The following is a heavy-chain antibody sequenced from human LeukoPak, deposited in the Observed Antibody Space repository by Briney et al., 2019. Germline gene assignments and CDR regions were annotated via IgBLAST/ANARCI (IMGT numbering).Heavy chain of an antibody. CDR3: SRESGPFCPFGY. V-gene: IGHV4/OR15-8*02. CDR2: ISLAGQT. CDR1: GXSISGTNR. Sequence: PSETLSLTCGVSGXSISGTNRWSWVRQPPGQGLAWIGEISLAGQTNYNPSLNGRVTMSLDKSSNQLSLHLTSVTAADTATYFCSRESGPFCPFGYWGQGTLVIVSS. J-gene: IGHJ4*02. D-gene: IGHD1-26*01.